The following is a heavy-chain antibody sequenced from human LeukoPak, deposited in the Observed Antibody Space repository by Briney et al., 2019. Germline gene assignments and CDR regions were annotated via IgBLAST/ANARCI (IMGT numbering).Heavy chain of an antibody. J-gene: IGHJ4*02. V-gene: IGHV3-23*01. Sequence: GGSLRLSRAASVYTLHIYAMSWVRQAPGKGLEGVSAISGSGGSTYYADSVKHRYSISRDNSKNTLYPQMNSLRAEDTDVYYCAKDPPSVLWLFDYWGQGTLVTVSS. CDR3: AKDPPSVLWLFDY. D-gene: IGHD3-10*01. CDR1: VYTLHIYA. CDR2: ISGSGGST.